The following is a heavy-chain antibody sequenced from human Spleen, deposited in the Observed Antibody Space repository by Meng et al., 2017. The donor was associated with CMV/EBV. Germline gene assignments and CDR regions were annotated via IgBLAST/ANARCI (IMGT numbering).Heavy chain of an antibody. J-gene: IGHJ6*02. CDR3: ARGGVVVPAANYYYGMDV. D-gene: IGHD2-2*01. CDR2: IIPILGIA. Sequence: LVKVSCKASGYTFSSYTISWVRQAPGQGLEWMGRIIPILGIANYAQKFQGRVTITVDKSTSTAYMELSSLRSEDTAVYYCARGGVVVPAANYYYGMDVWGQGTTVTVSS. V-gene: IGHV1-69*02. CDR1: GYTFSSYT.